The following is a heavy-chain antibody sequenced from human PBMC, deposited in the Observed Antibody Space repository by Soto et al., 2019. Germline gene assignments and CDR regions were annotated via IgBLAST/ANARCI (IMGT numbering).Heavy chain of an antibody. D-gene: IGHD2-2*01. Sequence: GESLKISCKGSGYSFTSYWISWVRQMPGKGLEWMGRIDPSDSYTNYSPSFQGHVTISADKSISTAYLQWSSLKASDTAMYYCAGQVVVVPAAMRPPGMDVWGQGTTVTVSS. J-gene: IGHJ6*02. CDR3: AGQVVVVPAAMRPPGMDV. CDR2: IDPSDSYT. CDR1: GYSFTSYW. V-gene: IGHV5-10-1*01.